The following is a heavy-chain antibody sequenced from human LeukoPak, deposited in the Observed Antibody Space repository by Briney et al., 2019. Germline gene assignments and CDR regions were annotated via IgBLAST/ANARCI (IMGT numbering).Heavy chain of an antibody. D-gene: IGHD3-9*01. CDR1: GFTFSDYN. V-gene: IGHV3-21*01. J-gene: IGHJ4*02. Sequence: PGGSLRLSCVASGFTFSDYNMEWVRQAPGKGLEWVSSIGTSDRYIYYADSVRGRFTISRDNAKNSLFLQMNSLRAEDTAIYYCARLLGTGFRKYYFDYWGQGTLVTVSS. CDR3: ARLLGTGFRKYYFDY. CDR2: IGTSDRYI.